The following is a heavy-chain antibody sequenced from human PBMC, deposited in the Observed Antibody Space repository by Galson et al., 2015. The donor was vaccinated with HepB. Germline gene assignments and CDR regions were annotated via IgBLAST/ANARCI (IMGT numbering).Heavy chain of an antibody. CDR3: ARHSTIVVIRGRWFDP. CDR1: GYSFTKYW. J-gene: IGHJ5*02. CDR2: IDPSDSYT. Sequence: QSGAEVKEPGESLRISCKGSGYSFTKYWISWVRQMPGKGLEWMGRIDPSDSYTNYSPSFQGHVTMSADKSISTAYLQWSSLKASDTAMYYCARHSTIVVIRGRWFDPWGQGTLVTVSS. V-gene: IGHV5-10-1*01. D-gene: IGHD3-22*01.